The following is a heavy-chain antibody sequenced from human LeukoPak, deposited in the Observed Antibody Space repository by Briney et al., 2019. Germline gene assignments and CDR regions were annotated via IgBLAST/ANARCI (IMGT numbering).Heavy chain of an antibody. D-gene: IGHD3-3*02. CDR1: GYTFTGYH. J-gene: IGHJ4*02. CDR2: INPNSGGT. Sequence: ASVKVSCKASGYTFTGYHMHWVRQAPGQGLEWMGWINPNSGGTNYAQKFQGRVTMTRDTSISTAYMELSRLRSDDTAVYYCARDLIFGVVIPDYWGQGTLVTVSS. V-gene: IGHV1-2*02. CDR3: ARDLIFGVVIPDY.